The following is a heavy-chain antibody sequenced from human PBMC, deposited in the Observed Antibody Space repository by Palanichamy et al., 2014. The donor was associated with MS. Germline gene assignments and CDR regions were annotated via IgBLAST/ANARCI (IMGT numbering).Heavy chain of an antibody. J-gene: IGHJ3*02. V-gene: IGHV1-69*06. CDR2: IIPIFGTA. CDR3: ARDPGGPSTVQGEDAFDI. Sequence: QVQLVQSGAEVKKPGSSVKVSCKASGGTFSSYAISWVRQAPGQGLEWMGGIIPIFGTANYAQKFQGRVTITADKSTSTAYMELSSLRSEDTAVYYCARDPGGPSTVQGEDAFDIWGQGTMVTVSS. CDR1: GGTFSSYA. D-gene: IGHD3-10*01.